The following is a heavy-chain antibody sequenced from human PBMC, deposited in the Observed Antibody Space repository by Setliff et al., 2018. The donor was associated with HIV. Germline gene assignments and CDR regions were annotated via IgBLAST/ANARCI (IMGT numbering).Heavy chain of an antibody. CDR3: ARRVIAVPGTDDAFDI. CDR1: GYTFTIYG. D-gene: IGHD6-19*01. Sequence: ASVKVSCKASGYTFTIYGITWVRQAPGQGLEWMGWISGYNGKTNYAQKYQDRVTMTTNISTSMAYMEVRGLTSDDTAVYYCARRVIAVPGTDDAFDIWGHGTRVTVSS. J-gene: IGHJ3*02. CDR2: ISGYNGKT. V-gene: IGHV1-18*01.